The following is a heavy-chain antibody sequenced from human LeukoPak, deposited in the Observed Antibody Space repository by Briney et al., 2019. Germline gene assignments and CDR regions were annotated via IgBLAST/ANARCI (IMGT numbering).Heavy chain of an antibody. CDR2: ISSGSGYI. J-gene: IGHJ4*02. CDR1: GFTFITYS. D-gene: IGHD1-26*01. CDR3: ARGLVGTTSVYFDY. V-gene: IGHV3-21*01. Sequence: PGGSLRLSCAVSGFTFITYSTNWVRQAPGKGLEWVSSISSGSGYIYQADSVKGRFTISRDNAKNSLYLQMNSLRAEDTAVYYCARGLVGTTSVYFDYWGQGTLVTVSS.